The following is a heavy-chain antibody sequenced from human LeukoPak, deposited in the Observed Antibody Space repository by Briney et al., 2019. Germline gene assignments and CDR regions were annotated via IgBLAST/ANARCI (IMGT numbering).Heavy chain of an antibody. V-gene: IGHV3-30*18. CDR1: GFTISSHG. J-gene: IGHJ4*02. Sequence: PGTSLRLSCAVSGFTISSHGMHWVRQAPGKGPEWVAMIAYHGNTEYYGDSVKGRFTISRDNSKNTLYLQMDSLRAEDTAVYHCAKDLTMIVVAQFDYWGQGTLVTVSS. D-gene: IGHD3-22*01. CDR2: IAYHGNTE. CDR3: AKDLTMIVVAQFDY.